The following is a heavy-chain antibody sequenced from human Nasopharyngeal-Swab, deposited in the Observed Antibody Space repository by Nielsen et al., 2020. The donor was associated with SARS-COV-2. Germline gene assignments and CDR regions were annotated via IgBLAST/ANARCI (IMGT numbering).Heavy chain of an antibody. J-gene: IGHJ5*02. CDR2: INPNTGGT. CDR3: AREISRTTSWFDP. V-gene: IGHV1-2*06. CDR1: GYTFTGYY. D-gene: IGHD1-7*01. Sequence: ASVKVSCKASGYTFTGYYMHWVRQAPGQGLEWVGRINPNTGGTNYAQKFQGRVTMTTDTSISTAYMEVSSLRSDDTAVYYCAREISRTTSWFDPWGQGTLATASS.